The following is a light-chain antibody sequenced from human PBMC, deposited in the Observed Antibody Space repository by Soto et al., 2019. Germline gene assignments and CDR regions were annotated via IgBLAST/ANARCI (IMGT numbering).Light chain of an antibody. Sequence: IPLTQSPSSLSASVGDRVTLTYRTRQVISTYLAWYQQKPGKAPKLLIYAAYNRQSGVPSRFSGSGSGTDFTLTISSLQPEDFATYYCQQHSSYPRTFGQGTKVDI. CDR3: QQHSSYPRT. J-gene: IGKJ1*01. CDR1: QVISTY. CDR2: AAY. V-gene: IGKV1-9*01.